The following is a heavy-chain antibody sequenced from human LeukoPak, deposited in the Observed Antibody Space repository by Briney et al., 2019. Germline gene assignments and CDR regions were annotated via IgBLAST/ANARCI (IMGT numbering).Heavy chain of an antibody. J-gene: IGHJ3*02. Sequence: ASVKVSCKASGYTFTGYYMHWVRQAPGQGLEWMGWINPNSGGTNYAQKFQGRVTMTRDTSISTAYMELSRLRSDDTAVYYCAREWVIEDAFDIWGQGTMVTVSS. CDR1: GYTFTGYY. D-gene: IGHD2-21*01. CDR2: INPNSGGT. V-gene: IGHV1-2*02. CDR3: AREWVIEDAFDI.